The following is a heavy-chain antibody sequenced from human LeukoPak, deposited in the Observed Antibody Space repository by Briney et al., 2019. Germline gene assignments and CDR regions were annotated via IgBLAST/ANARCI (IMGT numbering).Heavy chain of an antibody. J-gene: IGHJ5*02. CDR1: GFTFSSYS. D-gene: IGHD2-15*01. CDR3: ARDVICSGGSCYPNWFDP. CDR2: ISSSSSYI. V-gene: IGHV3-21*01. Sequence: GGSLRLSCAASGFTFSSYSMNWVRQAPGKGLEWVSSISSSSSYIYYADSVKGRSTISRDNAKNSLYLQMNSLRAEDTAVYYCARDVICSGGSCYPNWFDPWGQGTLVTVSS.